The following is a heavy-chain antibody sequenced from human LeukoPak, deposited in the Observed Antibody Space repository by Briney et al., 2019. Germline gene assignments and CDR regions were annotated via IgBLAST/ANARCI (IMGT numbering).Heavy chain of an antibody. CDR1: GGTFSSYA. CDR2: IIPIFGTA. D-gene: IGHD3-3*01. CDR3: ARDQGVTIYGVAHWFDP. Sequence: SVKVSCKASGGTFSSYAITWVRQARGQGLEWMGGIIPIFGTANYAQKFQDRVTITTDESTSTAYMELSSLRSEDTAVYYCARDQGVTIYGVAHWFDPWGQGTLVTVSS. V-gene: IGHV1-69*05. J-gene: IGHJ5*02.